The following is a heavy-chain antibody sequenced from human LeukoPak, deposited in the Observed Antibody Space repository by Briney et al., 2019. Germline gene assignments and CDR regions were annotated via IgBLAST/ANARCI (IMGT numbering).Heavy chain of an antibody. CDR2: ISVSGAT. J-gene: IGHJ3*02. Sequence: GGSLRLSCIASDFTFRTYPMSWIRQAPGKGLEWVSAISVSGATFYSDSVKGRFTTSRDNSRNTLYLQMSSLRAEDTALYYCAKDSRWPNDAFDIWGQGTLVTVSS. V-gene: IGHV3-23*01. D-gene: IGHD6-13*01. CDR3: AKDSRWPNDAFDI. CDR1: DFTFRTYP.